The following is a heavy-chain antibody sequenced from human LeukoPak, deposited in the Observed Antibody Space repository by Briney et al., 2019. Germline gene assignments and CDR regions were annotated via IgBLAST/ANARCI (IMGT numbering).Heavy chain of an antibody. CDR2: IRYDGSNK. J-gene: IGHJ4*02. Sequence: GGSLRLSCAASGFTFSNAWMSWVRQAPGKGLEWVAFIRYDGSNKYYADSVKGRFTISRDNSKNTLYLQMNSLRAEDTAVYYCAKVTREIAAAGPFDYWGQGTLVTVSS. CDR3: AKVTREIAAAGPFDY. D-gene: IGHD6-13*01. V-gene: IGHV3-30*02. CDR1: GFTFSNAW.